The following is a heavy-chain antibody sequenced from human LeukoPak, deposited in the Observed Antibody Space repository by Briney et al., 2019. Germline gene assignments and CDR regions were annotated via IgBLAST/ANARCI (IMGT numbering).Heavy chain of an antibody. J-gene: IGHJ6*02. D-gene: IGHD6-25*01. CDR1: GFIFGSYA. CDR3: AAARANHYYYGTDV. Sequence: GGSLRLSCVASGFIFGSYAMTWVRQAPGKGLEWVSGLSGSGGNTYYADSVKGRFTISRDSAKYTLYLQMNSLRAEDTAVYYCAAARANHYYYGTDVWGQGTTVTVSS. V-gene: IGHV3-23*01. CDR2: LSGSGGNT.